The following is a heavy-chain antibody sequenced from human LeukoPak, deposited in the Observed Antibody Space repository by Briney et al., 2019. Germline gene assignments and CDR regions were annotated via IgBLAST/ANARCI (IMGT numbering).Heavy chain of an antibody. CDR3: AKGVRALYDFWSGYYW. Sequence: SGSGGSTYYADSVKGRFTISRDNSKNTLYLQMNSLRAEDTAVYYCAKGVRALYDFWSGYYWWGQGTLVTVSS. V-gene: IGHV3-23*01. CDR2: SGSGGST. D-gene: IGHD3-3*01. J-gene: IGHJ4*02.